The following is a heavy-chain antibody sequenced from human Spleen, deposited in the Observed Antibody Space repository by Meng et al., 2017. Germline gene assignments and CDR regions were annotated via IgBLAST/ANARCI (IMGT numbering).Heavy chain of an antibody. CDR1: GITFDNYG. D-gene: IGHD2-15*01. Sequence: GESLKISCAASGITFDNYGMSWVRQAPGKGLEWVSGINWNGGSTGYADSVKGRFTISRDTAKNSLFLQMNSLRVEDTALYYWARGFCRGGSCYHAFDIWGQGTMVTVSS. V-gene: IGHV3-20*04. CDR3: ARGFCRGGSCYHAFDI. J-gene: IGHJ3*02. CDR2: INWNGGST.